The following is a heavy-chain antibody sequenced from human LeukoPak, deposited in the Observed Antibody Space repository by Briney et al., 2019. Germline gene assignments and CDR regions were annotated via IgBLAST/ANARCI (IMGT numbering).Heavy chain of an antibody. Sequence: GGSLRLSCAASGFTFSSNAMSWVRQAPGKGLEWVSAISGSGGSTYYADSVKGRFTISRDNSKNTLYLQMNSLRAEDTAVYCCAKDLNTIFGVVIIPVDAFDIWGQGTMVTVSS. CDR1: GFTFSSNA. J-gene: IGHJ3*02. V-gene: IGHV3-23*01. CDR2: ISGSGGST. D-gene: IGHD3-3*01. CDR3: AKDLNTIFGVVIIPVDAFDI.